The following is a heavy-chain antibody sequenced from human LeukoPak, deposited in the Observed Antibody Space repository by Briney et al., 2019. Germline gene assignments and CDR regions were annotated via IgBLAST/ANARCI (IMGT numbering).Heavy chain of an antibody. V-gene: IGHV3-30*18. Sequence: GRSLRLSCAASGFTFSSYGMHWVRQAPGKGLEWVAVISYDGSNKYYADSVKGRFTISRDNSKNTLYLQMNSLRAEDTAVYYCAKDGDSYYLDYWGQGTLVTVSS. CDR3: AKDGDSYYLDY. D-gene: IGHD7-27*01. CDR1: GFTFSSYG. J-gene: IGHJ4*02. CDR2: ISYDGSNK.